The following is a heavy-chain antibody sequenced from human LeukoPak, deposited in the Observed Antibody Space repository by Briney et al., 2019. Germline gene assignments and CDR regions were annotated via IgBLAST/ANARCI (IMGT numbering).Heavy chain of an antibody. J-gene: IGHJ3*02. D-gene: IGHD6-13*01. V-gene: IGHV4-31*03. CDR1: GGSISSGGYY. CDR3: ARDGIAAAGTDAFDI. CDR2: IYYSGST. Sequence: SETLSLTCTVSGGSISSGGYYWSWIRQHPGTGLEWIGYIYYSGSTYYNPSLKSRVTISVDTSKNQFSLKLSSVTAADTAVYYCARDGIAAAGTDAFDIWGQGTMVTVSS.